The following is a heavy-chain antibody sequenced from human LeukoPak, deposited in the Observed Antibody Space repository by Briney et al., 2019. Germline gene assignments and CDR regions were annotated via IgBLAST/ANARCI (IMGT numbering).Heavy chain of an antibody. J-gene: IGHJ4*02. CDR2: INHSGST. D-gene: IGHD3-10*01. V-gene: IGHV4-34*01. CDR1: GGSFSGYY. Sequence: SETLSLTCVVYGGSFSGYYWSWIRQPPGKGLEWIGEINHSGSTNYNPSLKSRVTISVDTSKNQFSLKLSSVTAADTAVYYCARVRYYGSGSPARGVFDYWGQGTLVTVSS. CDR3: ARVRYYGSGSPARGVFDY.